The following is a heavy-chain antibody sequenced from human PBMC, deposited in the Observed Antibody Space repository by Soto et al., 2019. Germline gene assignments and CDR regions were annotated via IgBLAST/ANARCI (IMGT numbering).Heavy chain of an antibody. V-gene: IGHV3-33*01. CDR3: ARGYGWFDP. CDR1: GFTFSSYG. J-gene: IGHJ5*02. Sequence: QVQLVESGGGVVQPGRSLRLSCAASGFTFSSYGMHWVRQAPGKGREWVAVLWYDGSNKYYAESVKGRFTISRDNSNNTLYLQMNSLRAEDTAVYYCARGYGWFDPWGQGTLVTVSS. D-gene: IGHD6-13*01. CDR2: LWYDGSNK.